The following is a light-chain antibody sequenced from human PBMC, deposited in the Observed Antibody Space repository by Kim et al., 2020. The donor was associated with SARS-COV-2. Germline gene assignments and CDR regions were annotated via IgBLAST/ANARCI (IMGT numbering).Light chain of an antibody. Sequence: QPVLTQSPSASASLGASVKLTCTLSSGHSNYAIAWHQQQPEKGPRYLMKLNSDGSHSKGDGIPDRFSGSSSGAERYLTISSLQSVDEADYYCQTWGTGIRVFGGGTHLTVL. V-gene: IGLV4-69*01. CDR1: SGHSNYA. J-gene: IGLJ3*02. CDR2: LNSDGSH. CDR3: QTWGTGIRV.